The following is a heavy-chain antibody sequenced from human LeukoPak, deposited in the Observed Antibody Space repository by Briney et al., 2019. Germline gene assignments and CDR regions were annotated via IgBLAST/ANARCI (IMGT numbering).Heavy chain of an antibody. CDR1: GFTVSTNY. CDR3: ARDAVYSSSWQYY. V-gene: IGHV3-66*01. D-gene: IGHD6-13*01. J-gene: IGHJ4*02. CDR2: IYSGDTT. Sequence: GGSLRLSCAASGFTVSTNYMSWVRQAPGKGLEWVSVIYSGDTTFYADSVRGKFTISRDNSKNTLYLQMNSLRAEDTAVYYCARDAVYSSSWQYYWGQGTLVTVSS.